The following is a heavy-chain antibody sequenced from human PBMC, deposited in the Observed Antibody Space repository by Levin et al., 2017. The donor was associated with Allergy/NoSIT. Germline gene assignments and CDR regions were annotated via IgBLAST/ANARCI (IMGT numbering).Heavy chain of an antibody. V-gene: IGHV4-39*01. Sequence: TSETLSLTCTVSGVSIIRSVYYWVWVRQPPGTGLEWIGSIYSSGTTYYNPSLKSRVTISADTSKNQFSLKLSSVTAADTAVYFCASTGYWGQGTLVTVSS. J-gene: IGHJ4*02. CDR3: ASTGY. CDR2: IYSSGTT. D-gene: IGHD3-9*01. CDR1: GVSIIRSVYY.